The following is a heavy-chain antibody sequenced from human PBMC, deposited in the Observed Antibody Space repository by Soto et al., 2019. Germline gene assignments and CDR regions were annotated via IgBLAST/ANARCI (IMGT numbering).Heavy chain of an antibody. J-gene: IGHJ4*02. CDR2: INPNSGGT. D-gene: IGHD6-6*01. CDR3: ARVLPNPSYSSSFDY. V-gene: IGHV1-2*02. Sequence: ASVKVSCKASGYTFTGYYMHWVRQAPGQGLEWMGWINPNSGGTNYAQKFQGRVTMTRDTSISTAYMELSRLRSDDTAVYYCARVLPNPSYSSSFDYWGQGTLVTVSS. CDR1: GYTFTGYY.